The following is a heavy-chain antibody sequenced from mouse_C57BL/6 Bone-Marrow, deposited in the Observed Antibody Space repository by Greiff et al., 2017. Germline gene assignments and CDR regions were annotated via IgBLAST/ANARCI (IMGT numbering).Heavy chain of an antibody. D-gene: IGHD1-1*01. CDR2: IRSGGSYT. CDR3: ARRTGAHYYYCSNYYFDY. J-gene: IGHJ2*01. V-gene: IGHV5-6*02. Sequence: EVKVVESGGDLVKPGGSLKLSCAASGFTFSSYGMSWVSQTPEQRLEWVATIRSGGSYTYYPDSVKGRFTISRDNAKNTLYLKMSILKSEDTAMYYCARRTGAHYYYCSNYYFDYWGQGTTRTVSS. CDR1: GFTFSSYG.